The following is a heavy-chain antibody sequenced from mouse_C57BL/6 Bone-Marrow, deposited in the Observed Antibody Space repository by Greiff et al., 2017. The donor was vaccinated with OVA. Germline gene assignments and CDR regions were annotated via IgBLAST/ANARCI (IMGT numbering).Heavy chain of an antibody. J-gene: IGHJ1*03. D-gene: IGHD5-1*01. CDR2: INYDGSST. CDR1: GFTFSDYY. CDR3: ARDLVPYWYFDV. Sequence: EVQRVESEGGLVQPGSSMKLSCTASGFTFSDYYMAWVRQVPEKGLEWVANINYDGSSTYYLDSLKSRFIISRDNAKNILYLQMSSLKSEDTATYYCARDLVPYWYFDVWGTGTTVTVSS. V-gene: IGHV5-16*01.